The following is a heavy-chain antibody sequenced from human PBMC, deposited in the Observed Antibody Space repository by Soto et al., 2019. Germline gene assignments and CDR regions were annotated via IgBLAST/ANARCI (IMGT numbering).Heavy chain of an antibody. J-gene: IGHJ5*02. Sequence: PGGSLRLCCADSGFTVSNAWMGWVRQALGQGLEWVGRIKSKTDGGTTDYAAPVKGRFTISRDDSKNTLYLQMNSLKTEDTAVYYCLSAMIVVPWGQGTLVTVSS. CDR1: GFTVSNAW. CDR3: LSAMIVVP. CDR2: IKSKTDGGTT. D-gene: IGHD3-22*01. V-gene: IGHV3-15*01.